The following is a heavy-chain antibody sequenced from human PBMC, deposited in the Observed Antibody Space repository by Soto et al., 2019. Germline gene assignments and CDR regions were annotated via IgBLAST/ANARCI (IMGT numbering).Heavy chain of an antibody. J-gene: IGHJ4*02. D-gene: IGHD6-13*01. CDR1: GFTFSSYG. CDR2: IWYDGSNK. CDR3: ARDNTAAAGILDY. V-gene: IGHV3-33*01. Sequence: GGSLRLSCAASGFTFSSYGMHWVRQAPGKGLEWVAVIWYDGSNKYYADSVKGRFTISRDNSKNTLYLQMNSLRAEDTAVYYCARDNTAAAGILDYWGQGTLVTVSS.